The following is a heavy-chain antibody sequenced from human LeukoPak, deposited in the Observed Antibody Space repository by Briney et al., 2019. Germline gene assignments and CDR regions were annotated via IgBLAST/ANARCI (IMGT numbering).Heavy chain of an antibody. J-gene: IGHJ4*02. CDR2: ISAYNGNT. CDR1: GYTFTSYG. D-gene: IGHD6-13*01. V-gene: IGHV1-18*01. CDR3: ARDRSIAAAGTGGY. Sequence: ASVKVSCKASGYTFTSYGISWVRQAPGQGLEWMGWISAYNGNTNYAQKLQGRVTMTTDTSTSTAYMELRSLRSDDTAVYYRARDRSIAAAGTGGYWGQGTLVTVSS.